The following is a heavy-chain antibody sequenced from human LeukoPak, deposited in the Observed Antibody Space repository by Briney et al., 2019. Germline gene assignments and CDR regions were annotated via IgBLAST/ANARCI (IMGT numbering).Heavy chain of an antibody. CDR1: GFTFSSYW. V-gene: IGHV3-74*01. Sequence: GGSLRLSCAASGFTFSSYWMNWVRQAPGKGLVWVSRIASDGSSTTYADSVKGRFTISRDNAKNSLYLQMNSLRAEDTAIYYCTRVGYIDEGIDYWGQGTLVTVSS. J-gene: IGHJ4*02. CDR3: TRVGYIDEGIDY. D-gene: IGHD5-24*01. CDR2: IASDGSST.